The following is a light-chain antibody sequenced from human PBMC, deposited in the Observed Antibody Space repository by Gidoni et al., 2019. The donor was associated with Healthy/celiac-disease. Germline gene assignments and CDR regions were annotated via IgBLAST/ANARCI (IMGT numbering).Light chain of an antibody. CDR1: QGISSY. J-gene: IGKJ1*01. Sequence: DLQLTQSPPFLSASVGDRVTITCRASQGISSYVAWSQQKPGIAPKLLIYAASTLQSGVPSRFSGIGSGTGFTLTISSLQPEVFTTYYFPLLNSYPPWTFGQGTRVEIK. CDR2: AAS. CDR3: PLLNSYPPWT. V-gene: IGKV1-9*01.